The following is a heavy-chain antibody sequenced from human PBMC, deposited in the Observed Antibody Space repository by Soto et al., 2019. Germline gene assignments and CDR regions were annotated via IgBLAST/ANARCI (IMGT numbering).Heavy chain of an antibody. CDR2: IKSDGSEK. Sequence: EVQLVESGGGLVQPGGSLRLSCGASGFTFYTYWMNWVRQAPGMGLEWVANIKSDGSEKYYVDSVKGRFTISRHNTKNSMYLQMDSLRVDDTAMYHCVTDHGGWWGPGPLVTVSS. D-gene: IGHD6-19*01. CDR3: VTDHGGW. CDR1: GFTFYTYW. J-gene: IGHJ4*02. V-gene: IGHV3-7*01.